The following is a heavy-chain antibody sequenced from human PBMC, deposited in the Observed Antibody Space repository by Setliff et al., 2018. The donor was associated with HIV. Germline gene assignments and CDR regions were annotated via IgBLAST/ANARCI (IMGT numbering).Heavy chain of an antibody. CDR2: IYQSGNA. J-gene: IGHJ4*02. CDR1: GHSISSGYF. Sequence: PSETLSLTCAVSGHSISSGYFCGWIRQTPGKGLEWIGNIYQSGNAYYNPSLKSRVTISVDTSRNRFSLELSSVTAADTAVYYCVTGYNSVWYSVFWGQGILVTVSS. V-gene: IGHV4-38-2*01. D-gene: IGHD6-13*01. CDR3: VTGYNSVWYSVF.